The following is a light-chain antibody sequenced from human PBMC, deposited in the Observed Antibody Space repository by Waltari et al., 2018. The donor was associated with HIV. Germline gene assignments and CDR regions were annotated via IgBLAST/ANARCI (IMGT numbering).Light chain of an antibody. CDR3: CSYAGSSTSVV. CDR1: SSAVGSYNL. J-gene: IGLJ2*01. CDR2: EVN. V-gene: IGLV2-23*02. Sequence: QSALTQPASVSGSPGQSITISCTGTSSAVGSYNLVSRYQQHPGKAPKLMIYEVNKRPSGVSNRFSGSKSGNTASLTISGLQAEDEADYYCCSYAGSSTSVVFGGGTKLTVL.